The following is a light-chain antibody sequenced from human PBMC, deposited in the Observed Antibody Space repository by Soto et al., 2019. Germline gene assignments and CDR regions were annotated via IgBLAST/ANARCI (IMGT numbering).Light chain of an antibody. CDR2: AAS. CDR1: QSISSS. V-gene: IGKV1-39*01. CDR3: QQSFNLPRT. J-gene: IGKJ1*01. Sequence: DIQMTQSPSSLSASVGETITITCRASQSISSSLNWFQHSPGQPPKLLLFAASNLHAGVPPRFSGSGSGTSFSLTIHSLQPEDFATYYCQQSFNLPRTFGPGTRVEFK.